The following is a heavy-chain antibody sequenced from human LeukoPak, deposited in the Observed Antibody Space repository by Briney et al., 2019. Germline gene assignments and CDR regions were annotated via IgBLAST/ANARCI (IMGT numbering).Heavy chain of an antibody. CDR1: GFTFSTSS. CDR2: INQDGSGM. Sequence: QSGGSLRLSCAASGFTFSTSSMTWVRQAPGKGLEWVANINQDGSGMFYVDSVKGRFTISRDNAKNSLYLQMNSLRAEDTAVYYCATESGTYSGTCFDYWGQGTLVTVSS. V-gene: IGHV3-7*04. D-gene: IGHD1-26*01. CDR3: ATESGTYSGTCFDY. J-gene: IGHJ4*02.